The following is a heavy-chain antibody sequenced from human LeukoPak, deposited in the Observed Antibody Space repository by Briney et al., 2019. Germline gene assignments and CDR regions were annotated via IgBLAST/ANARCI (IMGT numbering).Heavy chain of an antibody. J-gene: IGHJ5*02. CDR2: ISGDGGST. D-gene: IGHD1-26*01. CDR3: AKDRESGSLGLNWFDP. CDR1: GFTFDDYA. Sequence: PGGTLRLSCAASGFTFDDYAMHWVRQAPGTGLEWVSLISGDGGSTYYADSVKGRFTISRDNSKNSLYLQMNSLRTVDTPMYYCAKDRESGSLGLNWFDPWGQGTLVTVSS. V-gene: IGHV3-43*02.